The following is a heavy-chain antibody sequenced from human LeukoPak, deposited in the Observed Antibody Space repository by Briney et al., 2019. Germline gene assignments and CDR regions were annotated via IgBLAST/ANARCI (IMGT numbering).Heavy chain of an antibody. Sequence: GGSLRLSCAASGFTFSSYSMNWVRQAPGKGLEWVSSISSSSSYIYYADSVKGRFTISRDNAKNSLYLQMNSLRAEDTAVYYCARDSMVRGVITNIGWFDPWGQGTLVTVSS. J-gene: IGHJ5*02. CDR1: GFTFSSYS. CDR3: ARDSMVRGVITNIGWFDP. CDR2: ISSSSSYI. D-gene: IGHD3-10*01. V-gene: IGHV3-21*01.